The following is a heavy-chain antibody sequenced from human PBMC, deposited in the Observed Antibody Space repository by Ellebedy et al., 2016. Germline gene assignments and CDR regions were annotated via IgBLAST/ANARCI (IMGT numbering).Heavy chain of an antibody. D-gene: IGHD1-26*01. Sequence: GESLKISCAVSGFTFSSYSFNWIRQAPGKGLEWVSHISSSGSLKFYADSLRDRLTISRDNAKNLLHLQMNSLTAEDTAVYFCTREAGGSFVDSWGQGVLVTVSS. CDR1: GFTFSSYS. CDR2: ISSSGSLK. J-gene: IGHJ4*02. V-gene: IGHV3-48*04. CDR3: TREAGGSFVDS.